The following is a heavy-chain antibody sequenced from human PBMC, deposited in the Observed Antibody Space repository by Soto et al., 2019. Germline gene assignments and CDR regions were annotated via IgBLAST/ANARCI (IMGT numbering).Heavy chain of an antibody. Sequence: SETLSLTCAVYGGSFSGFYWSWIRQPPGKGLEWIGEVNHSGSTNNNPSLKSRVTISVDTSKNQFSLKMNSVTAADTAVYYCARSSHYNHNALDMWGQGTMVTVSS. J-gene: IGHJ3*02. V-gene: IGHV4-34*01. D-gene: IGHD3-22*01. CDR3: ARSSHYNHNALDM. CDR2: VNHSGST. CDR1: GGSFSGFY.